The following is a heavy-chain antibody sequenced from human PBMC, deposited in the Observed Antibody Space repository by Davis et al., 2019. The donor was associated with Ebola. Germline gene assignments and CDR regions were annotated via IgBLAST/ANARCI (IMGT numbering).Heavy chain of an antibody. CDR3: ARDRGGTYYFDF. CDR2: IRSKANSYAT. CDR1: GFTFSGSA. D-gene: IGHD6-25*01. V-gene: IGHV3-73*01. J-gene: IGHJ4*02. Sequence: PGGSLRLSCAASGFTFSGSAMHWVRQASGKGLEWVGRIRSKANSYATAYAASVKGRFTISRDNSKNTLYLQMNSLRAEDTAVYYCARDRGGTYYFDFWGQGSLVIVSS.